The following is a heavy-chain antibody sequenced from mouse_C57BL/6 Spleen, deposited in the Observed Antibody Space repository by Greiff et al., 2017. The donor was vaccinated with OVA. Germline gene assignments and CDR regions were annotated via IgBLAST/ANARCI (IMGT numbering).Heavy chain of an antibody. Sequence: QVQLKESGPGLVAPSQSLSITCTVSGFSLTSYAISWVRQPPGKGLEWLGVIWTGGGTNYNSALKSRLSISKDNSKSQVFLKMNSLQTDDTARYYCARNYVYYYGSSSYWYFDVWGTGTTVTVSS. CDR3: ARNYVYYYGSSSYWYFDV. CDR1: GFSLTSYA. D-gene: IGHD1-1*01. J-gene: IGHJ1*03. V-gene: IGHV2-9-1*01. CDR2: IWTGGGT.